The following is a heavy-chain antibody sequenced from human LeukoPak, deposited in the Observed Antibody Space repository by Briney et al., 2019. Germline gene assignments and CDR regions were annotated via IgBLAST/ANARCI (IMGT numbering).Heavy chain of an antibody. J-gene: IGHJ6*03. CDR2: MNPNSGNT. Sequence: ASVKVSCKASGYTFTSYDINWVRQATGQGLEWVGWMNPNSGNTGYAQKFQGRVTMTRNTSISTAYLELSSLRSEDTAVYYCARGLVATITRNYYYYYYMDVWGKGTTVTISS. V-gene: IGHV1-8*01. CDR1: GYTFTSYD. D-gene: IGHD5-12*01. CDR3: ARGLVATITRNYYYYYYMDV.